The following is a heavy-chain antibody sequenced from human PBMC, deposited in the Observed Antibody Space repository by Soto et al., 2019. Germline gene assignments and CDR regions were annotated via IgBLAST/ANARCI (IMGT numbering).Heavy chain of an antibody. V-gene: IGHV3-74*01. CDR3: VRVLKSIGWDNDVFDI. J-gene: IGHJ3*02. CDR2: IDTYGSAT. Sequence: GGSLRLSCAASGFSLRVYWMHWVRQAPGKGLAWVSRIDTYGSATKYADSVEGRFSISKDNAENTLYLQMNNLRADDTAVYYCVRVLKSIGWDNDVFDIWGQGTMVTVSS. D-gene: IGHD6-19*01. CDR1: GFSLRVYW.